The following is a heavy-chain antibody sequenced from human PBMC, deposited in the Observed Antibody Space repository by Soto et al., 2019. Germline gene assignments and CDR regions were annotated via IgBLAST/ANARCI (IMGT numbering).Heavy chain of an antibody. V-gene: IGHV4-4*07. CDR1: GASISNYY. CDR3: ARESRSAAGTVEY. D-gene: IGHD6-13*01. J-gene: IGHJ4*02. CDR2: IYASGNT. Sequence: QVQLQESGPGLVKPSETLSLTCTVSGASISNYYWSWIRQPAGKGLEWIGRIYASGNTNYNPSLKSRVTMSVDTSKKQFSLNLNSVTAADTAVYYCARESRSAAGTVEYWGQGTLVTVSS.